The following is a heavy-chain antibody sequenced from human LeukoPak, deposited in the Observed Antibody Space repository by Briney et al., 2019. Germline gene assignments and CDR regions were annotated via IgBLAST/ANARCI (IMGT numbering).Heavy chain of an antibody. J-gene: IGHJ5*02. CDR3: ATFFDFWFGP. CDR1: GVSVSSGSYF. Sequence: SETLSLTCTVSGVSVSSGSYFWSSIRQPPAEGRQWIGYICHDGSNNYSPYLRSRVSISVDTSKNQFSLKMSSVTTADTAVYFCATFFDFWFGPWGQGTQVTVS. D-gene: IGHD5/OR15-5a*01. CDR2: ICHDGSN. V-gene: IGHV4-61*01.